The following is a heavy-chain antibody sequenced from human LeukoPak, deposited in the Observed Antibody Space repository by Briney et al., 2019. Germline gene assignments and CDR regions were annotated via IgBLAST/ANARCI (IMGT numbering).Heavy chain of an antibody. D-gene: IGHD6-13*01. V-gene: IGHV4-38-2*02. J-gene: IGHJ5*02. Sequence: SETLSLTCTVSGYSISSGYYWGWIRQPPGKGLEWIGVIYHSGRTDYNPSLKSRVTISEDTSKNQSSLKLRSVTAADTAVYYCARGQIAAAGDRNNWFDPWGQGTLVTVSS. CDR1: GYSISSGYY. CDR2: IYHSGRT. CDR3: ARGQIAAAGDRNNWFDP.